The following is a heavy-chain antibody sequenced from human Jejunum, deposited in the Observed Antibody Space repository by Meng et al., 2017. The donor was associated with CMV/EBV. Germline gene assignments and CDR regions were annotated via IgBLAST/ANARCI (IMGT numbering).Heavy chain of an antibody. J-gene: IGHJ4*02. D-gene: IGHD6-19*01. CDR2: IYHSGST. V-gene: IGHV4-4*02. CDR1: GGSISSSNW. Sequence: VPLQESGPGVVKPSGTLSLTCAVSGGSISSSNWWSWVRQPSGKGLEWIGEIYHSGSTNYNPSLKSRVTISVDKSKNQFSLKLSSVTAADTAVYYCASFPPPGKQWLVTDYWGQGTLVTVSS. CDR3: ASFPPPGKQWLVTDY.